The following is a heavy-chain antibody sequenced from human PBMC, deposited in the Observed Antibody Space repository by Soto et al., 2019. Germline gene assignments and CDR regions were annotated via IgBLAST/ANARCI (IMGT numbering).Heavy chain of an antibody. V-gene: IGHV4-31*03. CDR3: AGGYRQSGYSSSWVFDY. D-gene: IGHD6-13*01. CDR2: IFYSGST. Sequence: QVQLQESGPGLVKPSQTLSLICTVSGGSINSGGYYWNWILQHPGKVLEWIGYIFYSGSTYYTPFLRSRVTISAATAENQFSLNLSAVTAADTAVYFCAGGYRQSGYSSSWVFDYWGQGTLVNVSS. J-gene: IGHJ4*02. CDR1: GGSINSGGYY.